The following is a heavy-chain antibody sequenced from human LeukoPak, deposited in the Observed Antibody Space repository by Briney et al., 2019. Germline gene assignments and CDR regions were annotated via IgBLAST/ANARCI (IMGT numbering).Heavy chain of an antibody. J-gene: IGHJ6*02. CDR2: IIPIFGTA. CDR1: GGTFSSYA. D-gene: IGHD6-19*01. V-gene: IGHV1-69*13. Sequence: SVKVSCKASGGTFSSYAISWVRQAPGQGLEWMGGIIPIFGTANYAQKFQGRVTITADESTSTAYMELSSLRSEDTAVYYCANDPLWLQTYYYYGMDVWGQGTTVTVSS. CDR3: ANDPLWLQTYYYYGMDV.